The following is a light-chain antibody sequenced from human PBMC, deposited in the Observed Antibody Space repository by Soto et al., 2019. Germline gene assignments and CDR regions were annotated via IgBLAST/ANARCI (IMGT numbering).Light chain of an antibody. CDR3: QQYDILPIT. Sequence: NRMNQSPSALSGSVGDRVTITCRASQTISSWLAWYQQKPGKAPKLLIHDASILQTGAPSRCSGSGSGTDFTFTITSLQPEDIAADYCQQYDILPITFGGGTKVDI. J-gene: IGKJ4*01. CDR2: DAS. CDR1: QTISSW. V-gene: IGKV1-33*01.